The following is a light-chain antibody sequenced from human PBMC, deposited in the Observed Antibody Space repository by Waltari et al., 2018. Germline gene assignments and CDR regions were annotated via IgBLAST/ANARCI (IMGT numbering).Light chain of an antibody. CDR2: SAS. Sequence: DSQMTESPSSLPASVAARVTITCRASQRMSSYINWYQQKPGKAPKLLIYSASSFQSGVPSRFSGSGSGTDFTLNISSLQPEDFATYYCQQSDSTPLTFGGGTKVEIK. CDR1: QRMSSY. CDR3: QQSDSTPLT. J-gene: IGKJ4*02. V-gene: IGKV1-39*01.